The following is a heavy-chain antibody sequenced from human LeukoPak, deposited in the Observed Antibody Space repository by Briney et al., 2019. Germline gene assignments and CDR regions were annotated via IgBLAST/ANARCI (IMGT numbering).Heavy chain of an antibody. CDR1: GFTFSVYA. J-gene: IGHJ5*02. Sequence: PGGSLRPSCAASGFTFSVYAMSWVRQAPGKGLEWVSTISGSGGSTYYADSVKGRFTISRDNSKNTLYLQMNSLRAEDTAVYYCAKIPGGTLNWFDPWGQGTLVTVSS. CDR2: ISGSGGST. CDR3: AKIPGGTLNWFDP. V-gene: IGHV3-23*01. D-gene: IGHD6-13*01.